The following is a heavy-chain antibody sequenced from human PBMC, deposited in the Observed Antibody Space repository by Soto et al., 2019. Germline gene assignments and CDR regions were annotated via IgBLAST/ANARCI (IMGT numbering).Heavy chain of an antibody. CDR3: ARRALYSSGSTHAFDI. J-gene: IGHJ3*02. V-gene: IGHV3-48*01. Sequence: GSLRLSCAASGFTFSSYSMNWVRQAPGKGLEWVSYISSSSSTIYYADSVKGRFTISRDNAKNSLYLQMNSLRAEDTAVYYCARRALYSSGSTHAFDIWGQGTMVTVSS. D-gene: IGHD6-19*01. CDR1: GFTFSSYS. CDR2: ISSSSSTI.